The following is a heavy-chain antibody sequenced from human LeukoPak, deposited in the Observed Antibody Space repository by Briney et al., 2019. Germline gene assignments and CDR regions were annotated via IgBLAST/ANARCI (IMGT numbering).Heavy chain of an antibody. Sequence: ASVKVSCKTSGYTFTSYGISWVRQAPGQGLEWMGWISGYNGNTNYAQELQGRVTMTTDTSTSTAYMELRSLRSDDTAVYYCARRYYYYSSGYDDCWGQETLVTVSS. CDR3: ARRYYYYSSGYDDC. V-gene: IGHV1-18*01. D-gene: IGHD3-22*01. J-gene: IGHJ4*02. CDR2: ISGYNGNT. CDR1: GYTFTSYG.